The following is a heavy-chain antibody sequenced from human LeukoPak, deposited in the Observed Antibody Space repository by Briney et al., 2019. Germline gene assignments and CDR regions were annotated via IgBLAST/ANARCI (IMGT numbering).Heavy chain of an antibody. V-gene: IGHV3-11*06. D-gene: IGHD4-23*01. J-gene: IGHJ1*01. CDR3: ARGGGYGGNSDYFQH. Sequence: GGSMRLSCAASGFTFSYSYMNWIRQAPGNGPEWVSSISSRGDSTNYADSVKGRFTISRDNAKNSLYLQMNSLRAEDTAVYYCARGGGYGGNSDYFQHWGQGTLVTVSS. CDR1: GFTFSYSY. CDR2: ISSRGDST.